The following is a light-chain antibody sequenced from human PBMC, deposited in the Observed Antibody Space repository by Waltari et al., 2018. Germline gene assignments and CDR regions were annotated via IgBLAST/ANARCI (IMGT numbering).Light chain of an antibody. J-gene: IGLJ2*01. CDR3: AAWDDSLSGVV. CDR1: SPNIGSHY. CDR2: RNN. V-gene: IGLV1-47*01. Sequence: QSVLTQPPSASGTPGQRVTISCSGSSPNIGSHYVYWYQQPPGTAPKLLIYRNNQRPSGVPDRFSGSKSGTSASLAISGLRSEDEADYYCAAWDDSLSGVVFGGGTKLTVL.